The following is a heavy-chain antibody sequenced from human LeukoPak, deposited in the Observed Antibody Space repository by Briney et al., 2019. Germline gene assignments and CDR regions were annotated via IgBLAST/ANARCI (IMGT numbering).Heavy chain of an antibody. CDR2: IAPNSGGT. J-gene: IGHJ4*02. CDR1: GYTFTGYY. D-gene: IGHD6-6*01. V-gene: IGHV1-2*02. Sequence: ASVKVSCEASGYTFTGYYMHWVRQAPGQGLEWMGWIAPNSGGTNYAQKFQGRVTITRDTSINTAYMELSRLTSDDTAVYYCAREYSSSSGRLYDYWGLGTLVTVSS. CDR3: AREYSSSSGRLYDY.